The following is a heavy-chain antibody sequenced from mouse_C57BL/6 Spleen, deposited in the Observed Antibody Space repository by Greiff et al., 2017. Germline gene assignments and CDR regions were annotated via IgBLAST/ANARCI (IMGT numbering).Heavy chain of an antibody. D-gene: IGHD1-1*01. Sequence: EVQGVESGGGLVKPGGSLKLSCAASGFTFSSYTMSWVRQTPEKRLEWVATISGGGGNTYYPDSVKGRFTISRDNAKNTLYLQMSSLGSEDTALYYCARHDYGSSYVAYWGQGTLVTVSA. CDR1: GFTFSSYT. J-gene: IGHJ3*01. V-gene: IGHV5-9*01. CDR3: ARHDYGSSYVAY. CDR2: ISGGGGNT.